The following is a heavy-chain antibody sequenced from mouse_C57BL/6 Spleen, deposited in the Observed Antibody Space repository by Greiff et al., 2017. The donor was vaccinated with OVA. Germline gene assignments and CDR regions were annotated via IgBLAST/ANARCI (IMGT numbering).Heavy chain of an antibody. V-gene: IGHV1-63*01. CDR2: IYPGGGYT. CDR1: GYTFTNYW. J-gene: IGHJ1*03. D-gene: IGHD1-1*01. Sequence: QVQLQQSGAELVRPGTSVKMSCKASGYTFTNYWIGWAKQRPGHGLEWIGDIYPGGGYTNYNEKFKGKATLTADKSSSTAYMQFSSLTSEDSAIYYCARSIYYQGGYFDVWGIGTTVTVSS. CDR3: ARSIYYQGGYFDV.